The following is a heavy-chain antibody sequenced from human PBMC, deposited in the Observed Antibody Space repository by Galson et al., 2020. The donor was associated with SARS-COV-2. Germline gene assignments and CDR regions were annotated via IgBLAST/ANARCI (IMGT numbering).Heavy chain of an antibody. V-gene: IGHV4-39*07. CDR1: GGSISTGNDY. CDR3: AREIAAAHGDHWFDP. Sequence: ASETLSLTCTVSGGSISTGNDYWGWIRQPPGKGLECIGSVYYRGSTYYNPSFKSRVTISVDTSKNEFSLSLTSITAADTAVYYCAREIAAAHGDHWFDPWGQGTLVTVSS. CDR2: VYYRGST. D-gene: IGHD6-13*01. J-gene: IGHJ5*02.